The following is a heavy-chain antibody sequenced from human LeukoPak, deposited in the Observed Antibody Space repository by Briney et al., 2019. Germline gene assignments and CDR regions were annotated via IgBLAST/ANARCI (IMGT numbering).Heavy chain of an antibody. CDR2: IIPIFGTA. J-gene: IGHJ6*02. V-gene: IGHV1-69*13. CDR3: ARDRRDGYNNYYYYGMVV. Sequence: SVKVSCKASGGTFSSYAISWVRQAPGQGLEWMGGIIPIFGTANYAQKFQGRVTITADESTSTAYMELSSLRSEDTAVYYCARDRRDGYNNYYYYGMVVWGQGTTVTVSS. D-gene: IGHD5-24*01. CDR1: GGTFSSYA.